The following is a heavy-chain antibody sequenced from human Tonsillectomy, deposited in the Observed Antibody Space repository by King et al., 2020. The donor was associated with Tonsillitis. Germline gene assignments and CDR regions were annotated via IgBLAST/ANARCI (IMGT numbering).Heavy chain of an antibody. D-gene: IGHD5-24*01. CDR3: ATDNGYSAD. J-gene: IGHJ4*02. Sequence: QLVQSGGGLVKPGDSLRLSCAASGFTFSNARMSWVRQAPGKGLEWVGRIKSRSDGGTTDYAAPVKGRFSISRDDSQNTLYLQINSLKTDDTAVYYCATDNGYSADWGQGTLVTVSS. V-gene: IGHV3-15*01. CDR2: IKSRSDGGTT. CDR1: GFTFSNAR.